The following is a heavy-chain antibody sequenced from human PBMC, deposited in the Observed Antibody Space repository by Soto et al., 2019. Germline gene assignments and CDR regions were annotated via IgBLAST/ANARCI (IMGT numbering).Heavy chain of an antibody. J-gene: IGHJ5*02. CDR1: GGSISSYY. CDR3: ARGHRTGYCSSTSCHNWFDP. V-gene: IGHV4-4*07. D-gene: IGHD2-2*01. CDR2: INHGGSS. Sequence: PSETLSLTCAVSGGSISSYYWSWIRQPAGKGLEWIGRINHGGSSNYNLSLKSRGTISVDTSKNQLSLKLSSVTAADTAVYYCARGHRTGYCSSTSCHNWFDPWGQGTLVTVSS.